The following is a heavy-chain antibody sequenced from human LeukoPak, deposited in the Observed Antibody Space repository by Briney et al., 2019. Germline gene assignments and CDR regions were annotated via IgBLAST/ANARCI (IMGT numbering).Heavy chain of an antibody. V-gene: IGHV4-4*02. CDR3: AREVGCSGGSCYSGDY. CDR1: GGSISSSNW. CDR2: IYHSGST. Sequence: SETLSLTCAVSGGSISSSNWWSWVRQPPGKGLEWIGEIYHSGSTNYNPSLKSRVTISVDKSKNQFSLKLSSVTAADTAVYYCAREVGCSGGSCYSGDYWGQGTLVTVSS. D-gene: IGHD2-15*01. J-gene: IGHJ4*02.